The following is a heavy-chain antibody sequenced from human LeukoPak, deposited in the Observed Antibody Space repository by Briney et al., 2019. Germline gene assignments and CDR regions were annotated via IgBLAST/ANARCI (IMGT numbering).Heavy chain of an antibody. CDR3: AGEYQEWAFDI. CDR1: GGSISSGGYY. J-gene: IGHJ3*02. V-gene: IGHV4-31*03. Sequence: PSETLSLTCTVSGGSISSGGYYWSWIRQHPGKGLEWIGYIYYSGSTYYNPSLKSRVTISVDTSKNQFSLKLSSVTAADTAVYYCAGEYQEWAFDIWGQGTMVTVSS. D-gene: IGHD2-2*01. CDR2: IYYSGST.